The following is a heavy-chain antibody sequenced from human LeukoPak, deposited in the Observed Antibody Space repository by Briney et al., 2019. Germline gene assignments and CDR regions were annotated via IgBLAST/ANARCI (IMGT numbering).Heavy chain of an antibody. Sequence: PSETPSVTFTASGVSIGNYYWTWIRQPAGKGLDWGGRVYSSGITHYNPSLKSRVTMSVDTSKIQFSLKLSSVTAADTAVYYCARGGAVAGHGIIDYWGQGTLVTVSS. V-gene: IGHV4-4*07. CDR2: VYSSGIT. CDR3: ARGGAVAGHGIIDY. CDR1: GVSIGNYY. D-gene: IGHD6-19*01. J-gene: IGHJ4*02.